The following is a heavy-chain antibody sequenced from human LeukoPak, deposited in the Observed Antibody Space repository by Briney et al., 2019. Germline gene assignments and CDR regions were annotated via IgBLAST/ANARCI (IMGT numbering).Heavy chain of an antibody. J-gene: IGHJ4*02. V-gene: IGHV3-48*01. CDR3: ARGSGWTDY. CDR2: ISDSSSTI. CDR1: GFTFSTYS. Sequence: GGSLRLSCAASGFTFSTYSMNWVRQAPGKGLEWVSYISDSSSTIYYADSVKGRFTISRDNAKNSLYLQMNSLRAEDTAVYYCARGSGWTDYWGQGTLVAVSS. D-gene: IGHD6-19*01.